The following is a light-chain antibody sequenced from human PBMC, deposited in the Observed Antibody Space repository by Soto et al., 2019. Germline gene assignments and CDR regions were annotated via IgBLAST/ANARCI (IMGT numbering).Light chain of an antibody. V-gene: IGKV1-5*03. CDR3: LQYSSHSWT. Sequence: DIQMTQSPSTLSASVGDRVTITCRASQSINSWLAWYQHKPGKAPKLLIYKASSLESGVPSSFSGSGSGTEFTLTISTLQPEDFTSYYCLQYSSHSWTFGQETKVE. CDR1: QSINSW. J-gene: IGKJ1*01. CDR2: KAS.